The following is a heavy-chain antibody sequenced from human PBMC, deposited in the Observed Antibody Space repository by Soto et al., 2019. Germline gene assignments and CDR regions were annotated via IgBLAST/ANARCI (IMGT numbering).Heavy chain of an antibody. V-gene: IGHV3-11*01. CDR2: ISSSGSTI. CDR1: GFTFSDYY. D-gene: IGHD3-3*01. Sequence: QVQLVESGGGLVKPGGSLRLSCAASGFTFSDYYMSWIRQAPGKGLEWVSYISSSGSTIYYADSVKGRFTISRDNAKKSFYLQMKPLRPEDTAVYYCARGGQYDFWSGYVCHYSRDVWGKGPTVTVS. J-gene: IGHJ6*03. CDR3: ARGGQYDFWSGYVCHYSRDV.